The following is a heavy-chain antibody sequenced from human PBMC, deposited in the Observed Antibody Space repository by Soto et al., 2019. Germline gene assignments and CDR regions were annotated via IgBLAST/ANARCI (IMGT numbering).Heavy chain of an antibody. CDR3: ARGDIVVVPADGWFDP. CDR1: GGSFSGYY. D-gene: IGHD2-2*01. J-gene: IGHJ5*02. V-gene: IGHV4-34*01. Sequence: PSETLSLTCAVYGGSFSGYYWSWIRQPPGKGLEWIGEINHSGSTNYNPSLKSRVTISVDTSKNQFSLKLSSVTAADTAVYYCARGDIVVVPADGWFDPWGQGTLVTVSS. CDR2: INHSGST.